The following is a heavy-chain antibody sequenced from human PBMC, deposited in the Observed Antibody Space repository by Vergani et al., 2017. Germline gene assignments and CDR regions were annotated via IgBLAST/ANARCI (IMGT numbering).Heavy chain of an antibody. D-gene: IGHD3-3*01. CDR2: IYTSGST. J-gene: IGHJ6*02. Sequence: QVQLQESGPGLVKPSETLSLTCTVSGGSISSYYWSWIRQPPGKGLEWIGYIYTSGSTNYNPSLKSRVTISVDTSKNQFSRKLSSVTAADTAVYYCARLERFWYYYGMDVWGQGTTVTVSS. CDR3: ARLERFWYYYGMDV. V-gene: IGHV4-4*09. CDR1: GGSISSYY.